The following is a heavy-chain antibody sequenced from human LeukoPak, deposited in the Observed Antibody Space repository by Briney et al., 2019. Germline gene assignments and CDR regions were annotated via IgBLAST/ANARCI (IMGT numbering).Heavy chain of an antibody. Sequence: GGSLRLSCAASGFTFSSYAMSWVRQAPGKGLEWVSAISGSGGSTYYADSVKGRFTISRDNSKNTLYLQMNSLRAEDTAVYYCATYCGGDCYRDYWGQGTLVTVSS. J-gene: IGHJ4*02. CDR1: GFTFSSYA. V-gene: IGHV3-23*01. D-gene: IGHD2-21*02. CDR3: ATYCGGDCYRDY. CDR2: ISGSGGST.